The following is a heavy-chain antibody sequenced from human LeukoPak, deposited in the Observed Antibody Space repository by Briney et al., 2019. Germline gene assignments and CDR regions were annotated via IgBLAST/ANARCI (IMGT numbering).Heavy chain of an antibody. CDR2: IYYSGST. V-gene: IGHV4-39*01. J-gene: IGHJ4*02. Sequence: SETLSLTCTVAGGAISSSSYYWGWIRQPPGKGLEWIGSIYYSGSTYYNPSLKSRVTISVDMSKNQFSLKLSSVTAADTAVYYCARHYTNFDYWGQGTLVIVSS. CDR3: ARHYTNFDY. CDR1: GGAISSSSYY. D-gene: IGHD3-16*01.